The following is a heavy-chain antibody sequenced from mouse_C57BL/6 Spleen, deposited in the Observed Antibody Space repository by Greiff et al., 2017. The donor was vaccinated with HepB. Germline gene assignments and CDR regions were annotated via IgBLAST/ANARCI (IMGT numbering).Heavy chain of an antibody. CDR3: ARRGARFYFGY. CDR2: IDPSDSYT. J-gene: IGHJ2*01. CDR1: GYNFTSYW. D-gene: IGHD3-1*01. V-gene: IGHV1-50*01. Sequence: QVQLKQPGAELVKPGASVKLSCKASGYNFTSYWMQWVKQRPGQGLEWIGEIDPSDSYTNYNHKFKGKATMTVDTSSITAYMQLSSLTSEDSAVYYCARRGARFYFGYWGPVTTLTVSS.